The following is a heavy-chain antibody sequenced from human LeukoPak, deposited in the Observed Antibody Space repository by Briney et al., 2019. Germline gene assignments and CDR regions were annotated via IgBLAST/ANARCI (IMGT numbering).Heavy chain of an antibody. CDR1: VYTFTIYG. D-gene: IGHD6-6*01. J-gene: IGHJ4*02. V-gene: IGHV1-18*01. CDR3: ATLSSSSWGYYFDY. Sequence: GASVTVSCKASVYTFTIYGISWVRQAPGQGLEGMGWISAYSGDTNYAQNLQGRVTITTDTSTSTAYMEVTSLRSDDTAVYYCATLSSSSWGYYFDYWGQGTLVTVSS. CDR2: ISAYSGDT.